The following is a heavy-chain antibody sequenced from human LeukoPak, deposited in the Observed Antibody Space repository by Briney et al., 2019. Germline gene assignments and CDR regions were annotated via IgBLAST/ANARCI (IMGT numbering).Heavy chain of an antibody. CDR1: GYTFTAYY. CDR3: ARHYDYVWGNYREDAFDM. V-gene: IGHV1-2*02. CDR2: INPNSGDT. J-gene: IGHJ3*02. D-gene: IGHD3-16*02. Sequence: ASVKVSCKTSGYTFTAYYMHWVRQAPGQGLEWLGWINPNSGDTKFPQKFQDRVTMTRDTSISTAYMELSRLRSDDTAVYYCARHYDYVWGNYREDAFDMWGQGTMVTVSS.